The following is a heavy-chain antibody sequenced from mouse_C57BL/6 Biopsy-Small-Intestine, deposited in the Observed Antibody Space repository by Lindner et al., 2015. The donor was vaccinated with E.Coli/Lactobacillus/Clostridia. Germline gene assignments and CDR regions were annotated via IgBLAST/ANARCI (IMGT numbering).Heavy chain of an antibody. J-gene: IGHJ2*01. D-gene: IGHD1-1*01. V-gene: IGHV14-2*01. CDR1: GFNIKDYY. CDR3: VREFITTFLYCFDY. CDR2: IDPGDGES. Sequence: VQLQESGADLVKPGASVKLSCTASGFNIKDYYMHWVKQKTEQGLEWIGRIDPGDGESQYAPKFQDKATITADTSSNTAYLQLSSLTSEDTAVYYCVREFITTFLYCFDYWGQGTTLTVSS.